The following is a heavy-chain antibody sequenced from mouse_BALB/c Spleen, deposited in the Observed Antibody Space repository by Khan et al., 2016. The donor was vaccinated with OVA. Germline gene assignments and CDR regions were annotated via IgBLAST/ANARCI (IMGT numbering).Heavy chain of an antibody. J-gene: IGHJ2*01. CDR3: AREGALYYFDY. V-gene: IGHV1-76*01. Sequence: QVQLKESGAELVRPGTSVKLSCKTSGYIFTSYWMHWVKQRSGQGLEWIARIYPGTDNTYYSEKFKDKATLTVDKSSSTAFLQLSSLKSEDSAVFFCAREGALYYFDYWGQGTTLTVSS. CDR1: GYIFTSYW. CDR2: IYPGTDNT. D-gene: IGHD3-1*01.